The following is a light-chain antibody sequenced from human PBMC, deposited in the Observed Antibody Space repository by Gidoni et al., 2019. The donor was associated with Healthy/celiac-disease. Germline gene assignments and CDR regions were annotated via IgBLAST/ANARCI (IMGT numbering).Light chain of an antibody. CDR3: MQALQTLWT. J-gene: IGKJ1*01. Sequence: EMVMTQSPLSLPVTPGEPASISCRSSQSLLHSNGYNYLDWYLQKPGQSPQLLIYLGSNRASGVPDRFSGSGSGTDFTLKISRVEAEDVGVYYCMQALQTLWTFGQGTKVEIK. V-gene: IGKV2-28*01. CDR2: LGS. CDR1: QSLLHSNGYNY.